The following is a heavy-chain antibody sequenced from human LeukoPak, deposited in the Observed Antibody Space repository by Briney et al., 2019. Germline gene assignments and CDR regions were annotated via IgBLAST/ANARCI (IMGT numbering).Heavy chain of an antibody. CDR2: FDPEDGET. CDR1: GYTLTELS. Sequence: GASVKVSCKVSGYTLTELSMHWVRQAPGKGLEWMGGFDPEDGETIYAQKFQGRVTMTEDTSTDTAYMELSSLRSEDTAVYYCATYTPPVIIRGVSNYWGQGTLVTVSS. D-gene: IGHD3-10*01. CDR3: ATYTPPVIIRGVSNY. V-gene: IGHV1-24*01. J-gene: IGHJ4*02.